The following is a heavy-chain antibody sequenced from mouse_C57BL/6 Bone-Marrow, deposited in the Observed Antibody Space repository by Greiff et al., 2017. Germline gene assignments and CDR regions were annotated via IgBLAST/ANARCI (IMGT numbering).Heavy chain of an antibody. V-gene: IGHV1-26*01. D-gene: IGHD1-1*01. CDR1: GYTFTDYY. CDR2: INPNNGGT. Sequence: EVQLQQSGPELVKPGASVKISCKASGYTFTDYYMNWVKQSHGKSLEWIGDINPNNGGTSYNQKFKGKATLTVDKSSSTAYMELRSLTSEDSAVYYWARTVTWYFDVWGTGTTVTGSS. J-gene: IGHJ1*03. CDR3: ARTVTWYFDV.